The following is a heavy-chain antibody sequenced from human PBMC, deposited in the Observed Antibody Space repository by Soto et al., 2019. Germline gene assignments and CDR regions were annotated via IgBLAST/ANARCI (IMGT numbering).Heavy chain of an antibody. CDR1: GGSFSGYY. Sequence: SETLSLTCAVYGGSFSGYYWSWIRQPPGKGLEWIGEINHSGSTNYNPSLKSRVTISVDTSKNQFSLKLSSVTAADTAVYYCARGALLYDFWSGYSNWSDPWGPGTLVTVSS. CDR3: ARGALLYDFWSGYSNWSDP. D-gene: IGHD3-3*01. CDR2: INHSGST. J-gene: IGHJ5*02. V-gene: IGHV4-34*01.